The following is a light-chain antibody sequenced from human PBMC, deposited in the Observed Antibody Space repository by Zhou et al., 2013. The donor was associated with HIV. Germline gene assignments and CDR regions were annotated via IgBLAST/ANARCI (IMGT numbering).Light chain of an antibody. Sequence: EIVLTQSPGTLSLSPGERATLSCRASQSVSSNSLAWFQQKPGQSPRLLIYGASSRATGIPDRFSGSGSGTDFTLTISGLEPEDFAVYYCQQYVTSMAYSFGQGTKLKIK. CDR3: QQYVTSMAYS. CDR2: GAS. CDR1: QSVSSNS. V-gene: IGKV3-20*01. J-gene: IGKJ2*03.